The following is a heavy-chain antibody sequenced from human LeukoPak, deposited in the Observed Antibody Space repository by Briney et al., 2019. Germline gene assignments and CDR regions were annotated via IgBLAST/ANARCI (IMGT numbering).Heavy chain of an antibody. V-gene: IGHV3-66*01. J-gene: IGHJ1*01. CDR2: IYSGGST. Sequence: GGSLRLSCAASGFTVSSNYMSWVRQAPGKGLEWVSVIYSGGSTYYADSVKGRFTISRDNSKNTLYLQMNSLRAEDTAVYYCARDTRYYDSSGYLTLGYFQHWGQGILVTVSS. D-gene: IGHD3-22*01. CDR3: ARDTRYYDSSGYLTLGYFQH. CDR1: GFTVSSNY.